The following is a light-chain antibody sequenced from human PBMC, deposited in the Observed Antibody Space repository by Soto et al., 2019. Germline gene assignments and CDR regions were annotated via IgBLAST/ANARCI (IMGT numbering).Light chain of an antibody. Sequence: QSVLTQPPSASETPGQRVTISCSGSSSNIGSNTVNWYQQVPGTAPKLLIYSSNQRPSGVPDRFSGSKSGTSASLAISGLQSEGEADYYCAAWDDSLNGVVFGGGTKLTVL. CDR1: SSNIGSNT. CDR3: AAWDDSLNGVV. V-gene: IGLV1-44*01. CDR2: SSN. J-gene: IGLJ2*01.